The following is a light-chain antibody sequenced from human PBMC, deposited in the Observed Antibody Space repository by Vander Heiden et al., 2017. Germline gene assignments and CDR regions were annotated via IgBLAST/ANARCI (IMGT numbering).Light chain of an antibody. J-gene: IGKJ2*01. CDR2: KAS. Sequence: DIQMTQSPSTLSASVGDRVTITCRASQSISSWLAWYQQKPGKAPKLLIYKASSLESGVPSRFSGSGSGTEFTRTISSLQPDDFATYYGQQYNSYSHGNTFGQGTKLEIK. CDR1: QSISSW. CDR3: QQYNSYSHGNT. V-gene: IGKV1-5*03.